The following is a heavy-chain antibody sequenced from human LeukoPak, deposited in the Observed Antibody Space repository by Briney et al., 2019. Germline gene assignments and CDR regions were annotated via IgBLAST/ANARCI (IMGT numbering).Heavy chain of an antibody. J-gene: IGHJ6*04. CDR2: INHSGST. V-gene: IGHV4-34*01. CDR1: GGSFSGYY. D-gene: IGHD3-10*01. CDR3: ARQRITMVREGNRHMDV. Sequence: PSETLSLTCAVYGGSFSGYYWSWIRQPPGKGLEWIGEINHSGSTNYNPSLKSRVTISVDTSKNQFSLKLSSVTAADTAVYYCARQRITMVREGNRHMDVWGKGTTVTVSS.